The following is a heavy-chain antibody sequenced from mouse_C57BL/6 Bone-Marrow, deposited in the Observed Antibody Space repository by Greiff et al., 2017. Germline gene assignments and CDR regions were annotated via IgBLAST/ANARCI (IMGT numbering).Heavy chain of an antibody. Sequence: QVQLQQPGAELVKPGASVKMSCKASGYTFTSYWITWVKQRPGQGLEWIGDIYPGSGSTNYNEKFKSKAALAVDTSSSTAYMQLSSLTSEDSAVDYRARRHDYAMDYWGQGTSVTVSS. V-gene: IGHV1-55*01. CDR2: IYPGSGST. J-gene: IGHJ4*01. CDR3: ARRHDYAMDY. CDR1: GYTFTSYW. D-gene: IGHD6-1*01.